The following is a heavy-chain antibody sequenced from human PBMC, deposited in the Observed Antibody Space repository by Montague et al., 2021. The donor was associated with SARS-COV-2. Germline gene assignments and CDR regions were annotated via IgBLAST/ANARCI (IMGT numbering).Heavy chain of an antibody. CDR2: IHDSGST. J-gene: IGHJ6*02. Sequence: SETLSLTRMVSGASIRSYSWSWIRQPPGKGLEWIGYIHDSGSTKXNPSLESRVTISVDTPKNQISLRLTSVSATDTAVYYCARHRCSDTNCYSTYYYYGMDVWGQGTTVTVSS. CDR3: ARHRCSDTNCYSTYYYYGMDV. CDR1: GASIRSYS. V-gene: IGHV4-59*08. D-gene: IGHD2-2*01.